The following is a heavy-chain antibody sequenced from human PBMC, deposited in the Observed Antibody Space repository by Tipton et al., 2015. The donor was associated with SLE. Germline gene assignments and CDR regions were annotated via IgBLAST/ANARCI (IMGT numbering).Heavy chain of an antibody. CDR1: GASISSGSYF. J-gene: IGHJ4*02. Sequence: TLSLTCTVSGASISSGSYFWSWLRQPAVWGLEWIGHLNTSGSTNYNPSLKSRVTISVDTSKHQFSLKLSSVTAADTAVDYCSRGGYSGYDPSGSGSFDYWGQGTLVTISS. CDR3: SRGGYSGYDPSGSGSFDY. D-gene: IGHD5-12*01. V-gene: IGHV4-61*09. CDR2: LNTSGST.